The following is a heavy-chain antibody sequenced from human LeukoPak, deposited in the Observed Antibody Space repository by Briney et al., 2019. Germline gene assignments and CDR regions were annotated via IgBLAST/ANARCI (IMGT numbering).Heavy chain of an antibody. J-gene: IGHJ3*02. CDR2: ISDHTGYT. CDR1: GYTFTSYG. Sequence: ASVKVSCKASGYTFTSYGISWVRQAPGQGLEWMGWISDHTGYTNYAQKLQGRVIMTTDTSTSTAYMELRSLRSDDTAVYYCSRTPSRYCSGGRCYRDAFDIWGQGTMVTVSS. D-gene: IGHD2-15*01. V-gene: IGHV1-18*01. CDR3: SRTPSRYCSGGRCYRDAFDI.